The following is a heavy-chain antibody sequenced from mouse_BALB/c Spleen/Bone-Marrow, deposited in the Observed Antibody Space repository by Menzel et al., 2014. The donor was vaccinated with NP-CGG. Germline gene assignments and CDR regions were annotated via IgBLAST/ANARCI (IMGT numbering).Heavy chain of an antibody. CDR1: GYTFSNYW. D-gene: IGHD3-1*01. V-gene: IGHV1-5*01. J-gene: IGHJ2*01. CDR2: IYPGNSDT. CDR3: TTLARTNFDY. Sequence: EVKLVESWTVLARPGAAVKMSCKASGYTFSNYWMHWVKQRPGQGLEWIGTIYPGNSDTTYNQKFEGKAKLTAVTSTSTAYMDLSSLTNEDSAVYYCTTLARTNFDYWGQGTTLTVSS.